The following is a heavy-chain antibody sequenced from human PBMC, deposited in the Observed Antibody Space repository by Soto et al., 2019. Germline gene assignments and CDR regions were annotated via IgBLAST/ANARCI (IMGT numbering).Heavy chain of an antibody. D-gene: IGHD1-1*01. V-gene: IGHV4-34*01. CDR3: ARGRPAIATRWFDS. Sequence: KPSETLSLTCTVFGGSFSDSYWSWIRQSPGKGLEWIGEITSSGTTYYNPSLKSRVTISGDTSKNQFSLEVRSVTAADTAVYYCARGRPAIATRWFDSWGQGTLVTVSS. CDR1: GGSFSDSY. CDR2: ITSSGTT. J-gene: IGHJ5*01.